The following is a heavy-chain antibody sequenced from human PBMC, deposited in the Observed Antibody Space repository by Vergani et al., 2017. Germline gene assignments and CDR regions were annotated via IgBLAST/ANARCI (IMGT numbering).Heavy chain of an antibody. CDR3: ARGGREGLDNVCVSYRPIFAY. CDR2: RKQDGSEK. J-gene: IGHJ4*02. D-gene: IGHD3-16*02. Sequence: EVQLVESGGGLVQPGGSLRLSCAASGFTFRSYWMSWVRQAPGKGLEWLANRKQDGSEKYYVDSVKCPLTISRDNAKILLYLQMNSLRAEDTAVSYCARGGREGLDNVCVSYRPIFAYWGQGTLVTVSS. V-gene: IGHV3-7*04. CDR1: GFTFRSYW.